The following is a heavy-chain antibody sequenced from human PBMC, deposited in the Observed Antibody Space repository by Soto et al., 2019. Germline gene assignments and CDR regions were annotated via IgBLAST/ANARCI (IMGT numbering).Heavy chain of an antibody. J-gene: IGHJ4*02. V-gene: IGHV3-23*01. D-gene: IGHD6-19*01. CDR2: ITGSGAGT. CDR3: AKYTSGWDFDH. Sequence: GGSLRLSCAASGFTFSAYAMSWVRQAPVKGLEWVSAITGSGAGTYYADSVRGRFTISRDNSKNTLYLQMDSLRAEDTAVYYCAKYTSGWDFDHWGQGTLVTVSS. CDR1: GFTFSAYA.